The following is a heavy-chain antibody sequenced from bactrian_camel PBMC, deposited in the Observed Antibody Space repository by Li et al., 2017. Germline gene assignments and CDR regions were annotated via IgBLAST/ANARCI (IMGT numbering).Heavy chain of an antibody. CDR2: IHARHSGW. Sequence: HVQLVESGGGSVQSGGSLTLSCAVSGNILGLIYMAWARQREGQEREGVATIHARHSGWWYADSVKGRFTIWRDNSERTLYLQMNGLKPEDTAMYYCSADGGGYCYTQDLSENRFGHWGQGTQVTVS. J-gene: IGHJ4*01. CDR1: GNILGLIY. CDR3: SADGGGYCYTQDLSENRFGH. V-gene: IGHV3S54*01. D-gene: IGHD2*01.